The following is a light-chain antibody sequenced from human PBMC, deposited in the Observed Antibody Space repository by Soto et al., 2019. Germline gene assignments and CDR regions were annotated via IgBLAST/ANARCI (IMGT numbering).Light chain of an antibody. CDR2: SNN. V-gene: IGLV1-44*01. J-gene: IGLJ1*01. CDR3: ATWDDSLNGLYV. CDR1: NSNVGRNG. Sequence: QSVLTQPPSASGTPGQTVTISCSGSNSNVGRNGVNWYQQLPGTAPKLLLYSNNRRPSGVPDRFSGSKSGTSASLAIGGLRSEDEADYYCATWDDSLNGLYVFGTGTKVTVL.